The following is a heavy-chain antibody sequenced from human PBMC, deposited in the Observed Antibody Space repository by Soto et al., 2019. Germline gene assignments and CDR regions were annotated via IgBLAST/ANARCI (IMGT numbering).Heavy chain of an antibody. Sequence: QVQLVQSGAEVKKPESSVKVSCKAPGGTFSTYAISWVRQAPGQGLEWMGGIIPMFGTANYAQRFQDRVTITAAESMNTVYMELISLRSEDTAFYFCASGIQLWLRRINNGYSGWGQGTLVNVSS. D-gene: IGHD5-18*01. V-gene: IGHV1-69*12. CDR3: ASGIQLWLRRINNGYSG. CDR1: GGTFSTYA. CDR2: IIPMFGTA. J-gene: IGHJ4*02.